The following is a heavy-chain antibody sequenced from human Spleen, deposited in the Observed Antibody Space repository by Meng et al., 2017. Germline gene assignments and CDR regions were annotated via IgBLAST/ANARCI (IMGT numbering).Heavy chain of an antibody. CDR1: GGSFSGYY. Sequence: GSLRLSCAVYGGSFSGYYWSWIRQPPGKGLEWIGGINHSGSTNYNPSLKSRVTISVDTSKNQFSLKLSSVTAADTAVYYWARGPEGSGSYGFGVAFDIWGQGTMVTVSS. CDR3: ARGPEGSGSYGFGVAFDI. J-gene: IGHJ3*02. V-gene: IGHV4-34*01. CDR2: INHSGST. D-gene: IGHD1-26*01.